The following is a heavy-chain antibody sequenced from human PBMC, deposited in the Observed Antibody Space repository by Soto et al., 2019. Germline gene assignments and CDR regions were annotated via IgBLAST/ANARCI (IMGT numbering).Heavy chain of an antibody. CDR3: ARQGSSGFDY. D-gene: IGHD2-15*01. CDR1: VVSISSYY. V-gene: IGHV4-59*01. J-gene: IGHJ4*02. Sequence: SETLSLTCTVSVVSISSYYWSWIRQPPGKGLEWIGYISNTGSTNYNPSLRSRVTISVDTSKNQFSLKLSSVTAADTAVYYCARQGSSGFDYWGQGTLVTVS. CDR2: ISNTGST.